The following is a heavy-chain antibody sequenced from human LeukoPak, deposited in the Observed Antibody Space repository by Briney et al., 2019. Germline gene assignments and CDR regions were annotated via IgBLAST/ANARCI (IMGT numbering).Heavy chain of an antibody. D-gene: IGHD5-12*01. CDR3: ARSYSGYDYLDY. J-gene: IGHJ4*02. CDR1: GYSFPSYW. V-gene: IGHV5-10-1*01. Sequence: GESLKISCKGSGYSFPSYWITWGRQMPGKGLEWMGRIDPSDSYTNYSPSFQGHVTISADKSISTAYLQWGSLKASDTAMYYCARSYSGYDYLDYWGQGTLVTVSS. CDR2: IDPSDSYT.